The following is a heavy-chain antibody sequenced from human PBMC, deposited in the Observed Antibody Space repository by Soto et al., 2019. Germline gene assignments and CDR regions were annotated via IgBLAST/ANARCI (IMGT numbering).Heavy chain of an antibody. J-gene: IGHJ4*02. CDR3: ASGGAGSGPFTWELPDH. V-gene: IGHV1-45*02. CDR1: GNTFSYRY. CDR2: IAPFSGDV. Sequence: QMQLVQSGAEVTKTGSSVTVSCQALGNTFSYRYLHWVRQAPGQALEWMGWIAPFSGDVHYAQKFQERVTLTRDRSINTAYMRRSCLRSEDTAIYFCASGGAGSGPFTWELPDHWGQGTLVTVSS. D-gene: IGHD1-26*01.